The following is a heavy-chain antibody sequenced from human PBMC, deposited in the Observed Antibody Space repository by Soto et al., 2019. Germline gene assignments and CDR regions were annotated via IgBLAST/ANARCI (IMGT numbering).Heavy chain of an antibody. CDR3: AREDSGNYFRIDF. CDR1: GYTLIDYY. Sequence: QVQLVQSGAEVKTPGASVRVSCKASGYTLIDYYIHWVRQAPGQGLEWMGWINPKNGDTTYSQKFQGRVTMNRDTSISTAYMELSRLSSADTATYFCAREDSGNYFRIDFWGQGNPVSVSS. D-gene: IGHD1-26*01. J-gene: IGHJ4*02. CDR2: INPKNGDT. V-gene: IGHV1-2*02.